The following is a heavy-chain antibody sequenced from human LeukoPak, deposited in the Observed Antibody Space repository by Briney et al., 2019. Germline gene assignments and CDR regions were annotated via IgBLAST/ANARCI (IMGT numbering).Heavy chain of an antibody. CDR3: ARHTGRPQAGWFDP. D-gene: IGHD3-10*01. CDR2: IFPRTSEV. J-gene: IGHJ5*02. V-gene: IGHV5-51*01. Sequence: GESLKISCKDVGNSFGTYWVGWVRQMPGKGLEYMGIIFPRTSEVRYGPAFQGQVTIPADKSLSTAYLQWTGLKASDTAMYYCARHTGRPQAGWFDPWGQGTLVTVSA. CDR1: GNSFGTYW.